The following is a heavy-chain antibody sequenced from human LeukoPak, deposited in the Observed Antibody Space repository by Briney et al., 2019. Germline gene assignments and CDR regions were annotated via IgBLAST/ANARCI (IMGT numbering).Heavy chain of an antibody. CDR1: GYSVCRKY. J-gene: IGHJ5*02. D-gene: IGHD6-19*01. CDR3: VGTPGPRYVYPRSGWYMDWFDP. V-gene: IGHV3-53*01. CDR2: IYSGGRI. Sequence: GGSLRLSCAASGYSVCRKYVSLVRETPRGRLGWGSVIYSGGRIEYADSVKGRFTISRDNSKNTLYLQMNSLRAEDTAVYYCVGTPGPRYVYPRSGWYMDWFDPWGQGTLVTVSS.